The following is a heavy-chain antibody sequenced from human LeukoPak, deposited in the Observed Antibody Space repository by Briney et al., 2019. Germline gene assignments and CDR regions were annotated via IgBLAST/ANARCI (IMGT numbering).Heavy chain of an antibody. CDR1: GLTFSRHV. D-gene: IGHD6-13*01. CDR2: ISATGGDT. CDR3: SLVPNY. Sequence: GGSLRHSCAASGLTFSRHVMSWVRQAPGKGLEWVSAISATGGDTYYADSVKGRFTISRDNSKNTLYLQMNNLRAEDTAVYYCSLVPNYWGQGTLVTVSS. V-gene: IGHV3-23*01. J-gene: IGHJ4*02.